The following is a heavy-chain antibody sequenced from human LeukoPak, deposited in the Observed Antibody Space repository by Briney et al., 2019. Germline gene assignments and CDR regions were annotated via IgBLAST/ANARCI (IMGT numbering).Heavy chain of an antibody. CDR1: GFTFSSYA. D-gene: IGHD3-10*01. CDR2: ISGSGGST. J-gene: IGHJ4*02. V-gene: IGHV3-23*01. Sequence: PGGSLRLSCAASGFTFSSYAMSWVRQAPGKGLEWVSAISGSGGSTYYADSVKGRFTISRDNSKNTLYLQMNSLRAEDTAVYYCAKSPMVRGAPYYFDYWGQGTLVTVSS. CDR3: AKSPMVRGAPYYFDY.